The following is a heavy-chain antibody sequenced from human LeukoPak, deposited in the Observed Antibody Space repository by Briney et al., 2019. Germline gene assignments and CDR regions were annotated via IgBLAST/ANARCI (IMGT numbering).Heavy chain of an antibody. J-gene: IGHJ4*02. V-gene: IGHV1-69*13. CDR3: ARVYYDSSGRSPLFDY. Sequence: SVKVSCKASGYTFTGYYMHWVRQAPGQGLEWMGGIIPIFGTANYAQKFQGRVTITADESTSTAYMELSSLRSEDTAVYYCARVYYDSSGRSPLFDYWGQGTLVTVSS. CDR2: IIPIFGTA. CDR1: GYTFTGYY. D-gene: IGHD3-22*01.